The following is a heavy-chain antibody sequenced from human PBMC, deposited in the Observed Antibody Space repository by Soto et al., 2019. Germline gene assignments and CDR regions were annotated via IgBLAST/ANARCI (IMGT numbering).Heavy chain of an antibody. D-gene: IGHD2-15*01. Sequence: QLQLQQSGPGLVKPSETLSLTCTVSGDSISSSSYNWGRIRQPPGQGREWIGSIYYSGSTYYNPSLKSRVTIPVDTSRNLFSLTLSSMAAADTSVYFCARLPRYMIGDSCRIDYWGQGTLVTVSS. V-gene: IGHV4-39*01. J-gene: IGHJ4*02. CDR1: GDSISSSSYN. CDR2: IYYSGST. CDR3: ARLPRYMIGDSCRIDY.